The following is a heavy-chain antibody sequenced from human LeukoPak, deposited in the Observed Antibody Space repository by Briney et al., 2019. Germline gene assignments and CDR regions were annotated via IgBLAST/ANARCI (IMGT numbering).Heavy chain of an antibody. Sequence: PGGSLRLSCAASGFTVSSNYMSWVRQAPGKGLEWVSVIYSGGSTYYADSVKGRFTISRDNSKNTLYLQMNSLRAEDTAVYYCARVKNYDFWSGPMDVWGKGTTVTVSS. J-gene: IGHJ6*03. CDR1: GFTVSSNY. CDR2: IYSGGST. CDR3: ARVKNYDFWSGPMDV. V-gene: IGHV3-66*02. D-gene: IGHD3-3*01.